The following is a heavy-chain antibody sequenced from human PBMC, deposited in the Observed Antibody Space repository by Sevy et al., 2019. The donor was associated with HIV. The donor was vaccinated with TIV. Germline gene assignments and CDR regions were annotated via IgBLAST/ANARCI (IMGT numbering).Heavy chain of an antibody. CDR3: ASDLTYYYDSSGEGAFDI. J-gene: IGHJ3*02. D-gene: IGHD3-22*01. CDR2: MNPNSGNT. Sequence: ASVKVSCKASGYTFTSYDINWVRQATRQGLEWMGWMNPNSGNTGYAQKFQGRVTMTRNTSISTAYMELSSLRSEDTAVYYCASDLTYYYDSSGEGAFDIWGQGTMVTVSS. CDR1: GYTFTSYD. V-gene: IGHV1-8*01.